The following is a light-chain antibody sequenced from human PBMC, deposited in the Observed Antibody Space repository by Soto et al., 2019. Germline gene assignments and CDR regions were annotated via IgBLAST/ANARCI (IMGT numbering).Light chain of an antibody. J-gene: IGKJ1*01. CDR1: QSVSSSY. CDR3: QQYNNWPPWT. CDR2: GAS. V-gene: IGKV3-20*01. Sequence: ETVLTQSPGTLSLSPGERATLSCRASQSVSSSYLAWYQQKPGQAPRPLIYGASSRAIGIPDRFSGSGSGTDFTLTISSLQSEDFAVYYCQQYNNWPPWTFGQGTKVEIK.